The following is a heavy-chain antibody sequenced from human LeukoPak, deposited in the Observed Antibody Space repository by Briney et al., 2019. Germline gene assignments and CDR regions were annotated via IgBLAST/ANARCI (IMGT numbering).Heavy chain of an antibody. Sequence: ASVKLSCKASGGTFSSYAISWVRQAPGQGLEWMGGIIPIIGTANYAQKFQGRVTITADESTSTAYMEPSSLKSRDTAVYYCARARYEHGSGTHYYYYYYLYLWVRGTTVTICS. D-gene: IGHD3-10*01. V-gene: IGHV1-69*13. J-gene: IGHJ6*03. CDR2: IIPIIGTA. CDR1: GGTFSSYA. CDR3: ARARYEHGSGTHYYYYYYLYL.